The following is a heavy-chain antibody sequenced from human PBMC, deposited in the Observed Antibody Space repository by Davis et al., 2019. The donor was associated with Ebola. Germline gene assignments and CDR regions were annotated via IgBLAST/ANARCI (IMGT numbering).Heavy chain of an antibody. J-gene: IGHJ4*02. CDR2: IYPGNSDT. Sequence: GESLKISCQGSGYNFRDYWIVWVRQMPGKGLEWMGNIYPGNSDTRYSPSFQGQVTLSADKYSTTAYLQWRSLKASDTAMYYCARQGGGSGILTSFDYWGQGTLITVSS. CDR1: GYNFRDYW. D-gene: IGHD1-26*01. CDR3: ARQGGGSGILTSFDY. V-gene: IGHV5-51*01.